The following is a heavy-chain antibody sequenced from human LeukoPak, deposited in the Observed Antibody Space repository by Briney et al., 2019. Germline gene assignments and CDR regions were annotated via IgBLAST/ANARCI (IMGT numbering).Heavy chain of an antibody. Sequence: GASVKVSCKASGYTFTGYYMHWVRQAPGQGLEWMGWINPNSGGTNYAQKFQGRVTMTRDTCISTAYMELSRLRSDDTAVYYCARDGDSNYVSWFDPWGQGTLVTVSS. CDR2: INPNSGGT. D-gene: IGHD4-11*01. CDR3: ARDGDSNYVSWFDP. J-gene: IGHJ5*02. V-gene: IGHV1-2*02. CDR1: GYTFTGYY.